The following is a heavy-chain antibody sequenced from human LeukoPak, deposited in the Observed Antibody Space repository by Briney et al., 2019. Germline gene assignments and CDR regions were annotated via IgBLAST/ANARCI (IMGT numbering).Heavy chain of an antibody. CDR3: ARARGYCSGGSCYPYYFDY. D-gene: IGHD2-15*01. Sequence: SETLSLTCTVSGYSISSGYYWGWIRQPPGKGLEWIGSIYHSGSTYYNPSLKSRVTISVDTSKNQFSLKLSYVTAADTAVYYCARARGYCSGGSCYPYYFDYWGQGTLVTVSS. CDR1: GYSISSGYY. V-gene: IGHV4-38-2*02. CDR2: IYHSGST. J-gene: IGHJ4*02.